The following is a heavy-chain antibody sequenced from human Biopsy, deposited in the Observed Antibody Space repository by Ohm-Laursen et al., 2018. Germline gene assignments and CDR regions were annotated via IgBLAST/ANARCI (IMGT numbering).Heavy chain of an antibody. Sequence: SETLSLTCEVYGNTFSDYYWSWIRQPPGKGLEWIGQINQSGRTNYNPSLKSRVNISADKSNNQFPLKLTSVTSADTAVYFCGNEVHGRDYWGLGALVTVSS. J-gene: IGHJ4*02. D-gene: IGHD2-15*01. CDR1: GNTFSDYY. CDR3: GNEVHGRDY. CDR2: INQSGRT. V-gene: IGHV4-34*08.